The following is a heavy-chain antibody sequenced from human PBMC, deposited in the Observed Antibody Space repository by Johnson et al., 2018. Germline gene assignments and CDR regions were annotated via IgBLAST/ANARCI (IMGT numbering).Heavy chain of an antibody. V-gene: IGHV1-69*01. D-gene: IGHD2-15*01. J-gene: IGHJ3*02. CDR2: IIPIFGTA. Sequence: QVQLVESGAEVKKPGSSVKVSCKASGGTFSSYAISWVRQAPGQGLEWMGGIIPIFGTANYAQKFQGRVTITAAEAPSTAYMELSSLRSEDTAVYYCSSGGSTPAYFDIWGQGTMVTVSS. CDR3: SSGGSTPAYFDI. CDR1: GGTFSSYA.